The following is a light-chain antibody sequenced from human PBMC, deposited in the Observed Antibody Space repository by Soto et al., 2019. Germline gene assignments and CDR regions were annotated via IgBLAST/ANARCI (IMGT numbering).Light chain of an antibody. J-gene: IGKJ2*01. CDR3: QQYNDWRPKYT. Sequence: EIVMTQSPATLSVSPGERATLSCRASQSVSSNLAWYQQKPGQAPRLLIYGASTRATAIPARFSGSGSGTEFTLTISSLQSEDFAVYYCQQYNDWRPKYTFGQGTKLEIK. V-gene: IGKV3-15*01. CDR2: GAS. CDR1: QSVSSN.